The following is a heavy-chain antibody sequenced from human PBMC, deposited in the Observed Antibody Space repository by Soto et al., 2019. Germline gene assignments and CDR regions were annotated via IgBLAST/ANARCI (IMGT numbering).Heavy chain of an antibody. Sequence: PSETLSLTCTVSGGSISSSSYYWGWIRQPPGKGLEWIGSIYYSGSTYYNPSLKSRVTISVDTSKNQFSLELSSVTAADTAVYYCARRLWLPSPVDPWGQGTLVTVSS. D-gene: IGHD5-18*01. J-gene: IGHJ5*02. V-gene: IGHV4-39*01. CDR1: GGSISSSSYY. CDR2: IYYSGST. CDR3: ARRLWLPSPVDP.